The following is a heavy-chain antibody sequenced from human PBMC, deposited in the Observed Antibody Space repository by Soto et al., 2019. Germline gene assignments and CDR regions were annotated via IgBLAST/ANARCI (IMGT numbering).Heavy chain of an antibody. J-gene: IGHJ5*02. Sequence: QLQLLQSGPGLVEPSETLSLTCTVSGGSISNSDYYWGWIRPSPGEGLEWIGSVSFSGTTYPNSSPSGRVTMSVATARNQFALRLASVTAADAAVDYCSSLLGTPWGWFDPWGQGALVTVSS. V-gene: IGHV4-39*01. CDR3: SSLLGTPWGWFDP. D-gene: IGHD3-16*01. CDR2: VSFSGTT. CDR1: GGSISNSDYY.